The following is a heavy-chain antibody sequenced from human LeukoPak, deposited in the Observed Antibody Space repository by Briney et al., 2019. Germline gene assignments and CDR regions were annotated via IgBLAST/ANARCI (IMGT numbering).Heavy chain of an antibody. CDR3: ASYIIVVPTRDY. Sequence: GGSLRLSCAASGFTFSSYSMNWVRQAPGKGLEWVSSISSSSTYIYYADSVKGRFTVSRDNAKNSLYLQMNSLRAEDTAVYYCASYIIVVPTRDYWGQGTLVTVSS. CDR2: ISSSSTYI. CDR1: GFTFSSYS. J-gene: IGHJ4*02. V-gene: IGHV3-21*01. D-gene: IGHD2-2*01.